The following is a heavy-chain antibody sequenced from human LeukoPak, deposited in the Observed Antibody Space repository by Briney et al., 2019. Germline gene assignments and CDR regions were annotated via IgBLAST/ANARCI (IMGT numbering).Heavy chain of an antibody. CDR2: IRYDGSNK. CDR3: AKELWTTVTNMLMPDY. CDR1: GFTFSSCA. J-gene: IGHJ4*02. D-gene: IGHD4-17*01. V-gene: IGHV3-30*02. Sequence: GGSLRLSCAASGFTFSSCAMSWVRQAPGKGLEWVAFIRYDGSNKYYADSVKGRFTISRDNSKNTLYLQMNSLRAEDTAVYYCAKELWTTVTNMLMPDYWGQGTLVTVSS.